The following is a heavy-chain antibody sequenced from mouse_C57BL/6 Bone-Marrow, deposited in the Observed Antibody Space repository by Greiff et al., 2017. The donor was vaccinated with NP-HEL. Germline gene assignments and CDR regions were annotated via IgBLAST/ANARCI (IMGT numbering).Heavy chain of an antibody. CDR2: IYPGGGYT. J-gene: IGHJ2*01. CDR3: ARRYYGNFHFDY. V-gene: IGHV1-63*01. D-gene: IGHD2-1*01. Sequence: QVQLQQSGAELVRPGTSVKMSCKASGYTFTNYWIGWAKQRPGHGLEWIGNIYPGGGYTNYNEKFKGKATLTADKSSSTAYMQFSSLTSEDSAIYYCARRYYGNFHFDYWGQGTTLTVSS. CDR1: GYTFTNYW.